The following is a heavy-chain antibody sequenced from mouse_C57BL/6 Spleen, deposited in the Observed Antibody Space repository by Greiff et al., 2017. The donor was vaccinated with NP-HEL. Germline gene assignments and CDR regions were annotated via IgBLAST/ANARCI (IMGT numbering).Heavy chain of an antibody. CDR3: TTVGSSDY. V-gene: IGHV14-4*01. D-gene: IGHD3-2*02. Sequence: VQLQQSGAELVRPGASVKLSCTASGFNIKDGYMHWVKQRPEQGLEWIGWIDPENGDTEYASKFQGKATITADTSSNTAYLQLSSLTSEDTAVYYCTTVGSSDYWGQGTTLTVSS. CDR1: GFNIKDGY. J-gene: IGHJ2*01. CDR2: IDPENGDT.